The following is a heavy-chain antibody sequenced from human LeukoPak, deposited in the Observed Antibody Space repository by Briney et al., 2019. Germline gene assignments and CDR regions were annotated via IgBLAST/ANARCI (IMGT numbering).Heavy chain of an antibody. Sequence: ASVKVPCKASGNTLTDYYMHWVRQAPGQGLEWMGWINPNSGGTNYAQKFQGRVTMTRDTSISTAYMELSRLRSDDTAVYYCARQQDYGVDYWGQGTLVTVSS. J-gene: IGHJ4*02. CDR3: ARQQDYGVDY. V-gene: IGHV1-2*02. CDR1: GNTLTDYY. CDR2: INPNSGGT. D-gene: IGHD4-17*01.